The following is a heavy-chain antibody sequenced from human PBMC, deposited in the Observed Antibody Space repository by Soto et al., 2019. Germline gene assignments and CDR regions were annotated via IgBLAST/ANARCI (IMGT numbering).Heavy chain of an antibody. CDR1: RDTFTSYY. Sequence: ASVKHSYKAPRDTFTSYYINLVRQAPQQTLKWMGVINPHGGSTHYAQKIKRRVTSTRHTSASTVYIEVSSQTSEDTAMYSCARFSGVYFRIVMEGTDWCASRCQGTLVTV. D-gene: IGHD3-16*01. J-gene: IGHJ5*01. V-gene: IGHV1-46*01. CDR3: ARFSGVYFRIVMEGTDWCAS. CDR2: INPHGGST.